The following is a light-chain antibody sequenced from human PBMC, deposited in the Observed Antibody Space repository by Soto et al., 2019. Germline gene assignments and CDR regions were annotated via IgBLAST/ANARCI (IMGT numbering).Light chain of an antibody. CDR3: QQYNNWPST. J-gene: IGKJ5*01. V-gene: IGKV3-15*01. CDR2: GAS. CDR1: QSVSST. Sequence: EIVMTQSPDTLSVSPLEIATLFFRASQSVSSTVAWYQQRPGQAPRLLIYGASTRATGIPARFSGSGSGTEFTLTISSLQSEDFAVYYCQQYNNWPSTFGQGTRLEI.